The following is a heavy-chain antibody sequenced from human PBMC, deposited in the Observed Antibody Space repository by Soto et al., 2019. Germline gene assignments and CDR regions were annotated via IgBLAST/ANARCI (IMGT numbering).Heavy chain of an antibody. V-gene: IGHV3-23*01. CDR3: AKGMVAVVGTYYYYYGMDV. Sequence: PGGSLRLSCAASGFTFTSYAMTWVRQAPGKGLEWVSASSGSGGSTYYADSVKGRFTVSRDNSKNTLYLQMNSLRAEDTAVYYCAKGMVAVVGTYYYYYGMDVWGHGTTVTVPS. D-gene: IGHD6-13*01. CDR2: SSGSGGST. CDR1: GFTFTSYA. J-gene: IGHJ6*02.